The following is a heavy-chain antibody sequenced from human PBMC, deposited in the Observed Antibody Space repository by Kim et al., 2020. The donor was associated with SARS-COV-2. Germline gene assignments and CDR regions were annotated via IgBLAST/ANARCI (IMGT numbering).Heavy chain of an antibody. J-gene: IGHJ3*02. D-gene: IGHD6-13*01. V-gene: IGHV1-69*13. CDR3: ARDRQQLADDAFDI. CDR1: GGTFSSYA. Sequence: SVKVSCKASGGTFSSYAISWVRQAPGQGLEWMGGIIPIFGTANYAQKFQGRVTITADESTSIAYMELSSLRSEDTAVYYCARDRQQLADDAFDIWGQGTMVTVSS. CDR2: IIPIFGTA.